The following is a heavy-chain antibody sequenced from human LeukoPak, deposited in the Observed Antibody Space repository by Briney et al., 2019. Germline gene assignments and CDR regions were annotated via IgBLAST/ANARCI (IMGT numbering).Heavy chain of an antibody. CDR1: GYTFTGYY. CDR3: GTLLSNGPFDY. V-gene: IGHV1-2*06. Sequence: VASVKVSCKASGYTFTGYYMHWVRQAPGQGLEWMGRINPNSGGTNYAQKFQGRVTLTRDTSISTAYMELSGLRSDDTAVYYCGTLLSNGPFDYWGQGSLVTVSS. J-gene: IGHJ4*02. CDR2: INPNSGGT.